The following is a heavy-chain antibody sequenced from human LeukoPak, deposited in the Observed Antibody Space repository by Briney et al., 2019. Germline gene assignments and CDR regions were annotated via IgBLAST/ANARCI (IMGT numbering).Heavy chain of an antibody. Sequence: ASVKVSCNASGGTFSSYAISWVRQAPGQGLEWMGIINPSGGSTSYAQKFQGRVTMTRDTSTSTVYMELSSLRSEDTAVYYCARDSGSYYRGFDPWGQGTLVTVSS. CDR3: ARDSGSYYRGFDP. CDR1: GGTFSSYA. J-gene: IGHJ5*02. V-gene: IGHV1-46*01. CDR2: INPSGGST. D-gene: IGHD1-26*01.